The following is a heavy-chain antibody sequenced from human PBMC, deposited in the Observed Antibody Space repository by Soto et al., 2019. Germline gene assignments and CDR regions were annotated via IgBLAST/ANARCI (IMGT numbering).Heavy chain of an antibody. D-gene: IGHD1-1*01. Sequence: SQTLSLTCAISGDSVSSNSAVWNWIRQSPSRGLEWLGRTYYRSKWYNDYAVSVKSRITINSDTSKNQFSLQLNSATPEGTAVYYCAIAQTWLQLEYWGQGPLVTVSS. CDR3: AIAQTWLQLEY. CDR2: TYYRSKWYN. CDR1: GDSVSSNSAV. J-gene: IGHJ4*02. V-gene: IGHV6-1*01.